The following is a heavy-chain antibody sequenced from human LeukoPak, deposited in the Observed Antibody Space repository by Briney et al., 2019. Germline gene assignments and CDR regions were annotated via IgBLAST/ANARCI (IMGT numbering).Heavy chain of an antibody. J-gene: IGHJ5*02. CDR3: ARRFSSTSGRWFDP. CDR2: IYSSGST. Sequence: SETLSLTCSVSGDSFRSYYWSWIGQRPGKGLEGLGCIYSSGSTDHNHSLKSRVTLSVDTSESQFSLTLNSVTAADTAVYYCARRFSSTSGRWFDPWGQGTLVTVSS. D-gene: IGHD6-19*01. CDR1: GDSFRSYY. V-gene: IGHV4-59*01.